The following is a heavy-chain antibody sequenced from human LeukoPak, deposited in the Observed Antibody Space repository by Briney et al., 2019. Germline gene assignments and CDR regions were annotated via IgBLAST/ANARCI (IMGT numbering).Heavy chain of an antibody. J-gene: IGHJ6*04. CDR1: GSTFTSYG. CDR2: ISIYNGYA. D-gene: IGHD6-19*01. Sequence: ASVKLSCKASGSTFTSYGISWVRQPPGQGHEGMGGISIYNGYANYAQTDQGRVTMTTSTDTTTATMYRRRLRAGDTDAYYCARNSSDWYRYLDVWGKGTTVTVSS. CDR3: ARNSSDWYRYLDV. V-gene: IGHV1-18*01.